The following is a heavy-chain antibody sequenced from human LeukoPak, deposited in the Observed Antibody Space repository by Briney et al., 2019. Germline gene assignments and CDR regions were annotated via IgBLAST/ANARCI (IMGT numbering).Heavy chain of an antibody. CDR2: ISSSGSTI. CDR1: GFTFSDYY. CDR3: AKGRSSSWSSFDY. V-gene: IGHV3-11*01. Sequence: GGSLRLSCAASGFTFSDYYMSWIRQAPGKGLEWVSYISSSGSTIYYADSVKGRFTISRDNSKNTLYLQMNSLRAEDTAVYYCAKGRSSSWSSFDYWGQGTLVTVSS. J-gene: IGHJ4*02. D-gene: IGHD6-13*01.